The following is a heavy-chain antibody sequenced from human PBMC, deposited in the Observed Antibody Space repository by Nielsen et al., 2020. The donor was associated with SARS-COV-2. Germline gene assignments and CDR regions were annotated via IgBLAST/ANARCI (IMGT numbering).Heavy chain of an antibody. CDR1: GFTFSSYS. J-gene: IGHJ4*02. V-gene: IGHV3-21*01. Sequence: GESLKISCAASGFTFSSYSMNWVRQAPGKGLEWVSSISSSSSYIYYADSVKGRFTISRDNAKNSLYLQMNSLRAEDTAVYYCARAAGDQFWSGFFNWGQGTLVTVSS. CDR2: ISSSSSYI. D-gene: IGHD3-3*01. CDR3: ARAAGDQFWSGFFN.